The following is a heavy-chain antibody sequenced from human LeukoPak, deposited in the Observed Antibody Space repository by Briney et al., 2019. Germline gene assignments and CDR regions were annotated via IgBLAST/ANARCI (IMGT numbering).Heavy chain of an antibody. J-gene: IGHJ6*03. CDR1: GFTFSGYY. Sequence: GGSLRPSCAASGFTFSGYYMSWIRQAPGKGLEWVSYISHSGRTMYYADSVKGRFTISRDNAKNSLYLQMNSLRAGDTAVYYCARDSIVRGNIGNDMDVWGKGTTVTVSS. D-gene: IGHD2-8*01. CDR3: ARDSIVRGNIGNDMDV. V-gene: IGHV3-11*01. CDR2: ISHSGRTM.